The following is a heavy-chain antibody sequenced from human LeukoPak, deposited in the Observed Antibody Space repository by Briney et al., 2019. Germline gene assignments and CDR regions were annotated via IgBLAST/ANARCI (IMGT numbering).Heavy chain of an antibody. D-gene: IGHD3-10*01. V-gene: IGHV3-23*01. CDR2: ISGSGGST. J-gene: IGHJ4*02. CDR1: GFTFSSYA. Sequence: PGGSLRLSCAASGFTFSSYAMTWVRQAPGKGLEWVSGISGSGGSTFYADSVKGRFTISRDNSKNTLYLQMNSLRAEDTAVYYCARVWFGEFAYFDYWGQGTLVTVSS. CDR3: ARVWFGEFAYFDY.